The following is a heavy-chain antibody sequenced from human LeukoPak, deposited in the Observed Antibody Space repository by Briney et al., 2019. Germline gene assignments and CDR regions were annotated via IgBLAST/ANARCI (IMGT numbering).Heavy chain of an antibody. Sequence: SKTLSLTCAVYGGSFSGYYWSWIRQPPGKGLEWIGEINHSGSTNYNPSLKSRVTISVDTSKNQFSLKLSSVTAADTAVYYCAGLFDYGDSHYYYYYMDVWGKGTTVTVSS. CDR1: GGSFSGYY. J-gene: IGHJ6*03. CDR2: INHSGST. D-gene: IGHD4-17*01. CDR3: AGLFDYGDSHYYYYYMDV. V-gene: IGHV4-34*01.